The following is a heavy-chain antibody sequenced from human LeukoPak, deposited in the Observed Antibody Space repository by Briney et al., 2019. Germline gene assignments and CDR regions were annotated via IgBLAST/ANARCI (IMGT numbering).Heavy chain of an antibody. Sequence: PGRSLRLSCAASGFTFSAYGMHWVRQAPGKGLEWVAVIAYDGSIKYYTDSVKGRFTISRDNSKNTLYLQMNSLRAEDTAVYYCARVDYGDYGFDYWGQGTLVTVSS. J-gene: IGHJ4*02. CDR2: IAYDGSIK. D-gene: IGHD4-17*01. CDR1: GFTFSAYG. V-gene: IGHV3-30*03. CDR3: ARVDYGDYGFDY.